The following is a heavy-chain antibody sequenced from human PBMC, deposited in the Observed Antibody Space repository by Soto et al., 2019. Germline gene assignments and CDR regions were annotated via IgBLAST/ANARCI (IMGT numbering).Heavy chain of an antibody. Sequence: GGSLRLSCAASGFTFSSYAMSWVRQAPGKGLEWVAVISYDGSNKYYADSVKGRFTISRDNSKNTLYLQMNSLRAEDTAVYYCAKDHNDSSGPDYWGQGTLVTVSS. J-gene: IGHJ4*02. CDR3: AKDHNDSSGPDY. D-gene: IGHD3-22*01. V-gene: IGHV3-30*18. CDR2: ISYDGSNK. CDR1: GFTFSSYA.